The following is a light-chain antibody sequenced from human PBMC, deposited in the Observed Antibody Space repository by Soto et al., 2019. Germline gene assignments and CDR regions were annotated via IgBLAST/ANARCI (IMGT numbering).Light chain of an antibody. CDR2: GAS. V-gene: IGKV3-15*01. CDR3: QQYNNWPRT. J-gene: IGKJ1*01. CDR1: QSVSSN. Sequence: EIVMTQSPATLSVSPEERATLSCRAGQSVSSNLAWYQQKPGQAPRLLIYGASTRATGIPARFSGSGSGTEFTLTISSLQSEDFAVYYCQQYNNWPRTFGQGTKVEI.